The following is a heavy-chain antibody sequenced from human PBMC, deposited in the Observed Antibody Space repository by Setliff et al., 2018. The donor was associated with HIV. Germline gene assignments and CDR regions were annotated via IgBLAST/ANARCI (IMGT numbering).Heavy chain of an antibody. CDR1: GGSISSGDYY. Sequence: TSETLSLTCSVSGGSISSGDYYWTWIRQHPGKGLEWIGYISYSGNTYYNPSLKSRVTISVDTSKNQFSLKLSSVTAADTAVYFCARESPGSDYYSNAFDIWGQGTMVTVSS. D-gene: IGHD3-22*01. J-gene: IGHJ3*02. V-gene: IGHV4-31*03. CDR2: ISYSGNT. CDR3: ARESPGSDYYSNAFDI.